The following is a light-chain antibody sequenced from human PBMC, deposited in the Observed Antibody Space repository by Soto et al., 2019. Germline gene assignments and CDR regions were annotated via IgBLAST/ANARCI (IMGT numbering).Light chain of an antibody. V-gene: IGLV2-14*01. J-gene: IGLJ2*01. CDR1: SSDVGGYNH. Sequence: QSVLTQPASVSGSPGQSITISCTGTSSDVGGYNHVAWYQQYPGKAPKLIIFEVSDRPSGISNRFSGSKSANTASLSISGLQAEDEADYYCSSYKRGATLVFGVGTKLTVL. CDR2: EVS. CDR3: SSYKRGATLV.